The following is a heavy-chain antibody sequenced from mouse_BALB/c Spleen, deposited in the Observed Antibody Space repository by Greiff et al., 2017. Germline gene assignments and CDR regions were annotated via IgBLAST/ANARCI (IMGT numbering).Heavy chain of an antibody. J-gene: IGHJ3*01. CDR1: GFTFSSYA. CDR3: ASDITTVEAY. CDR2: ISSGGST. D-gene: IGHD1-1*01. Sequence: EVMLVESGGGLVKPGGSLKLSCAASGFTFSSYAMSWVRQTPEKRLEWVASISSGGSTYYPDSVKGRFTISRDNARNILYLQMSSLRSEDTAMYYCASDITTVEAYWGQGTLVTVSA. V-gene: IGHV5-6-5*01.